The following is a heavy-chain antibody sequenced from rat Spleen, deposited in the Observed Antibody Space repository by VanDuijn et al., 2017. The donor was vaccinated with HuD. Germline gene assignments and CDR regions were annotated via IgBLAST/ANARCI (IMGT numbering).Heavy chain of an antibody. D-gene: IGHD1-11*01. CDR2: IRPSGGST. Sequence: EVQLVESGGGLVQPGRSLKLSCAASGFTFSNYGMHWIRQAPTKGLEWVASIRPSGGSTYYRDSVKGRFTISRENAKNTQYLEMDSLRSEDTATYYCTRDYGGGDYWGQGVMVTVSS. J-gene: IGHJ2*01. CDR3: TRDYGGGDY. CDR1: GFTFSNYG. V-gene: IGHV5-19*01.